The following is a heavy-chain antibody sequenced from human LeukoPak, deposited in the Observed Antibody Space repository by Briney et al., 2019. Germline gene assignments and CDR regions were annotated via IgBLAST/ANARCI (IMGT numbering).Heavy chain of an antibody. D-gene: IGHD2-21*02. CDR1: GDSIRTSTYY. Sequence: SETLSLTCTVSGDSIRTSTYYWGWIRQPPGKGLEWIGSIHHSGSTYYSPSLKSRVTISADTSKNQFSLKLSSVTAADTAVCYCARQNLVTSYYFDYWGQGTLVTVSS. J-gene: IGHJ4*02. CDR3: ARQNLVTSYYFDY. CDR2: IHHSGST. V-gene: IGHV4-39*01.